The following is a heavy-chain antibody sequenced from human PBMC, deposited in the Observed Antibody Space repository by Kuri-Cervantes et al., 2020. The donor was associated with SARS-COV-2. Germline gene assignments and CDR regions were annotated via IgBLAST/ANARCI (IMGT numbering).Heavy chain of an antibody. Sequence: ASVKVSCKASGYIFSNYGISWVRQAPGQGLEWLGWINPENGNTKYTQKVQGRATMTTDTSKSTAYMELRSLRSDDTAGYFCARGSGTYNDWGQGTRVTVSS. J-gene: IGHJ4*02. D-gene: IGHD1-26*01. CDR1: GYIFSNYG. CDR3: ARGSGTYND. V-gene: IGHV1-18*01. CDR2: INPENGNT.